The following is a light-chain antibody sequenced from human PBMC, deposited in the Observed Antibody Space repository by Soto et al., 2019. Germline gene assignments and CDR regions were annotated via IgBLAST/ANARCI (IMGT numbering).Light chain of an antibody. J-gene: IGKJ1*01. CDR3: QHYNSYSEA. V-gene: IGKV1-5*03. CDR2: KAS. Sequence: DIGMPPSPSPLSRSVGTGVSSTSRASQTISSWLAWYQQKPGKAPKLLIYKASTLKSGVPSRFSGSGSGTEFTLTISSLQPDDFATYYCQHYNSYSEAFGQGTKVDI. CDR1: QTISSW.